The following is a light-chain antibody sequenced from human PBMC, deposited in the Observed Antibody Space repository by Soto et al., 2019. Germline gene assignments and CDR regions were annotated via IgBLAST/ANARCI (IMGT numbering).Light chain of an antibody. J-gene: IGLJ1*01. CDR1: SSDVGGYNF. CDR2: EVT. CDR3: SSYSGTNNYV. Sequence: QSALTQPPSASGSPGQSVTISCTGTSSDVGGYNFVSWYQQHPGKAPKLIIYEVTKRPSGVPDRFSGSKSGNTASLTVSWLQAEDEGDYYCSSYSGTNNYVFGTGTKLTVL. V-gene: IGLV2-8*01.